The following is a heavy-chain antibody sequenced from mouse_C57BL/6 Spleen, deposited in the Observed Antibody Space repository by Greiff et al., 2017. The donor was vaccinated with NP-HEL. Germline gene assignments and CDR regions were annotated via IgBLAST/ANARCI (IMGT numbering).Heavy chain of an antibody. CDR1: GYTFTDHT. Sequence: QVQLQQSDAELVKPGASVKISCKVSGYTFTDHTIHWMKQRPEQGLEWIGYIYPRDGSTKYNENFKGKATLTADKSSSTAYMQLNSLTSEDSAVYFCARFLYGSSYGYAMDYWGQGTSVTVSS. CDR2: IYPRDGST. D-gene: IGHD1-1*01. CDR3: ARFLYGSSYGYAMDY. J-gene: IGHJ4*01. V-gene: IGHV1-78*01.